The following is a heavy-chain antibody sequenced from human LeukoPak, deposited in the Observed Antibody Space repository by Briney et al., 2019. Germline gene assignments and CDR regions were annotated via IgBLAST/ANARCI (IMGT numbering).Heavy chain of an antibody. Sequence: GGSLRLSCAASGFTFSDYYMSWIRQAPGKGLEWVSYISSSGSTIYYADSVKGRFTISRDNAKNSLYLQMNSLRAEDTAVYYCAARRYYYDSSGYYEVGGIDYWGQGTLVTVSS. D-gene: IGHD3-22*01. CDR3: AARRYYYDSSGYYEVGGIDY. CDR2: ISSSGSTI. CDR1: GFTFSDYY. V-gene: IGHV3-11*01. J-gene: IGHJ4*02.